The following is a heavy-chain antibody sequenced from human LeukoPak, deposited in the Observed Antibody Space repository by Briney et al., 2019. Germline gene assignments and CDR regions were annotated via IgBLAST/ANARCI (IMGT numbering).Heavy chain of an antibody. J-gene: IGHJ6*02. CDR3: ARARVVIAATDGMDV. CDR1: GGTFSTYA. D-gene: IGHD2-15*01. CDR2: IIPIFVIA. V-gene: IGHV1-69*04. Sequence: ASVKVSCKASGGTFSTYAISWVRQAPGQGREGMGRIIPIFVIANYAQKFQGRVTITADKSTSTAYMELSSLRSEDTAVYYCARARVVIAATDGMDVWGQGTTVTVSS.